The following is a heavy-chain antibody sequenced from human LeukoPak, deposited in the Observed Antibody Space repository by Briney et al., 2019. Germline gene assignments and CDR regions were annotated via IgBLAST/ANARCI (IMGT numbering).Heavy chain of an antibody. CDR1: GFKFSTYA. J-gene: IGHJ4*02. Sequence: GGSLRLSCAASGFKFSTYAMSWVRQAPGKGLEWVSSISRNGGSSNYADSLKGRFTISRDNAKNSLYLQMNSLRAEDSAVYYCARDGPSIAADFDCWGQGTLVTVSS. CDR2: ISRNGGSS. D-gene: IGHD6-6*01. V-gene: IGHV3-21*01. CDR3: ARDGPSIAADFDC.